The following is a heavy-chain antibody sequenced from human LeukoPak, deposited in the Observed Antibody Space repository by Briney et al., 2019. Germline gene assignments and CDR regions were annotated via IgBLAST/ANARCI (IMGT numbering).Heavy chain of an antibody. CDR3: ARVFGVVDAFDI. J-gene: IGHJ3*02. CDR2: IYYSGST. Sequence: SETLSLTCTVSGVSISSYYWSWIRQPPGKGLEWIGYIYYSGSTNYNPSLKSRVTISVDTSKNQFSLKLSSVTAADTAVYYCARVFGVVDAFDIWGQGTMVTVSS. CDR1: GVSISSYY. V-gene: IGHV4-59*01. D-gene: IGHD3-3*01.